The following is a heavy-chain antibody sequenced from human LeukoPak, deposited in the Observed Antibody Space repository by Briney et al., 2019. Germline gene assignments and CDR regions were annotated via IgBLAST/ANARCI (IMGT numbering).Heavy chain of an antibody. J-gene: IGHJ4*02. Sequence: ASVKVSCKASGYTFTGHYLHWVRQAPGQGLEWMGRINPNTGVTEYVQKFQGRVTMIRDTSISTAYVELTRLRSDDTAIYYCARDPGYSYAVDYWGQGTLVTVSS. CDR2: INPNTGVT. V-gene: IGHV1-2*06. D-gene: IGHD5-18*01. CDR3: ARDPGYSYAVDY. CDR1: GYTFTGHY.